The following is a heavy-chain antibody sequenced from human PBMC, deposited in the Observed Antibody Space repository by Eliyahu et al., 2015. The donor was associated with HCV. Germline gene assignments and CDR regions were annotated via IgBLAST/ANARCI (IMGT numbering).Heavy chain of an antibody. CDR2: INXRGST. Sequence: QVQLQQWGAGLLKPSETLSLTCAVYGGSFXGYYWSWXRXPPGKGLEWIGEINXRGSTNYNPSLKSRVTISVDTSKNQFSLKLSSVTAADTAVYYCARGAKIYYDFWSGYYTPYYYYGMDVWGQGTTVTVSS. CDR3: ARGAKIYYDFWSGYYTPYYYYGMDV. V-gene: IGHV4-34*01. CDR1: GGSFXGYY. J-gene: IGHJ6*02. D-gene: IGHD3-3*01.